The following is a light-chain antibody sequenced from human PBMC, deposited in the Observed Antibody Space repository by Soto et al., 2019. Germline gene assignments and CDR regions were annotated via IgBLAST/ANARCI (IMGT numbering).Light chain of an antibody. CDR3: HKYGSSPHT. Sequence: EIVLTQSPGALSLSPGDRATLSCRASQSVNTRYLAWYQQRPGQAPRLLIYAASSRATGISDRFSGSGSGTDFTLTIVRLEPEDSGMFYCHKYGSSPHTFGQGTKLEIK. CDR2: AAS. CDR1: QSVNTRY. J-gene: IGKJ2*01. V-gene: IGKV3-20*01.